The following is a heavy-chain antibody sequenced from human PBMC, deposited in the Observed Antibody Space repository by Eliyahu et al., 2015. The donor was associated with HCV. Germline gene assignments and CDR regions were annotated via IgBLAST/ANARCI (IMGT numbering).Heavy chain of an antibody. V-gene: IGHV3-7*01. CDR3: AKTISATPGDY. CDR2: IKQDGSEQ. D-gene: IGHD6-25*01. CDR1: GXNFRNYW. J-gene: IGHJ4*02. Sequence: VQLVESGGGLVQPGGSLRLXCAAFGXNFRNYWMSWVRQAPGKGLEWLANIKQDGSEQYYVDSVKGRFTISRDNVDNSLYLHMNSLRGDDTGLYYCAKTISATPGDYWGQGTLVTVPS.